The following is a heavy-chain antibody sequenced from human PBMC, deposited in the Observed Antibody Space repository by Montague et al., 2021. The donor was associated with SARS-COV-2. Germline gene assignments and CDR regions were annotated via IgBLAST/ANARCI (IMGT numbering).Heavy chain of an antibody. CDR2: IYTSRST. D-gene: IGHD6-13*01. CDR3: ARDAGIAATGLNWFDP. CDR1: GGSISSGSYF. Sequence: TLSLTCTVSGGSISSGSYFWSWIRQPAGKGLEWIGRIYTSRSTNYNPSLKSRVTISVDTSKNQFSLKLSSVTAADTAVYYCARDAGIAATGLNWFDPWGQGTLVTVSS. J-gene: IGHJ5*02. V-gene: IGHV4-61*02.